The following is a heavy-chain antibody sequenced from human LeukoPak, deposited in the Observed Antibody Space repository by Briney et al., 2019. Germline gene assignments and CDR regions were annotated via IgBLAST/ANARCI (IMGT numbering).Heavy chain of an antibody. CDR3: ATLTERYCSSITCLSDY. D-gene: IGHD2-2*01. CDR2: INPNSGGT. CDR1: GYTFTGYY. J-gene: IGHJ4*02. Sequence: ASVKVSCKASGYTFTGYYMQWVRQAPGQGLEWMGWINPNSGGTNYAQKFQGRVTMTRDTSISTAYMELSRLRSDDTAVYYCATLTERYCSSITCLSDYWGQGTLVTVSS. V-gene: IGHV1-2*02.